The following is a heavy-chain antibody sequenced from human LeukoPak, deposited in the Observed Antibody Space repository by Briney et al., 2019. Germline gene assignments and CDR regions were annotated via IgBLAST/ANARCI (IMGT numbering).Heavy chain of an antibody. CDR3: ARGIAARPDHYYYYYMDV. CDR2: IYYSGST. V-gene: IGHV4-59*01. Sequence: SETLSLTCAVYGGSISSYYWSWIRQPPGKGLEWIGYIYYSGSTNYNPSLKSRVTISVDTSKNQFSLKLSSVTAADTAVYYCARGIAARPDHYYYYYMDVWGKGTTVTVSS. CDR1: GGSISSYY. J-gene: IGHJ6*03. D-gene: IGHD6-6*01.